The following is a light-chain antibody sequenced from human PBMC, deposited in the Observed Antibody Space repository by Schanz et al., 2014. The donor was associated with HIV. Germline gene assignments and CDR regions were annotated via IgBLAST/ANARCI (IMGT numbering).Light chain of an antibody. Sequence: DIQMTQSPSTLSASVGDRITISCRASQSISEWLAWYQQRPGQAPNLLISEASTLESGVPSRFSGTGSGTEFTLAISSLQPEDFATYYCQQYNDGSYTFGQGTKLEIK. V-gene: IGKV1-5*03. J-gene: IGKJ2*01. CDR1: QSISEW. CDR2: EAS. CDR3: QQYNDGSYT.